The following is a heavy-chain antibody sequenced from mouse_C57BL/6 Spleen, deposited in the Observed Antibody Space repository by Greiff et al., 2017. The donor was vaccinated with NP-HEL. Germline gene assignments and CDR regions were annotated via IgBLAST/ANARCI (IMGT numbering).Heavy chain of an antibody. D-gene: IGHD1-1*01. V-gene: IGHV5-4*01. J-gene: IGHJ2*01. CDR3: AREFITHTHFDY. CDR1: GFTFSSYA. Sequence: EVHLVESGGGLVKPGGSLKLSCAASGFTFSSYAMSWVRQTPEKRLEWVATISDGGSYTYYPDNVKGRFTISRDNAKNNLYLQMSHLKSEDTAMYYCAREFITHTHFDYWGQGTTLTVSS. CDR2: ISDGGSYT.